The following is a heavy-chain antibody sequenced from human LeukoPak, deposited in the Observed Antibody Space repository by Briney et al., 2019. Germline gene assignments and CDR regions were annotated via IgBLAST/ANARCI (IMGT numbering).Heavy chain of an antibody. Sequence: SETLSLTCAVYGGSFSGYYWSWIRQPPGKGLEWIGEINHSGSTNCNPSLKSRVTISVDTSKNQFSLKLTSVTAADTAVYYCARGRGAVRSRSYYYGMDVWGQGTTVTVSS. CDR2: INHSGST. V-gene: IGHV4-34*01. D-gene: IGHD6-6*01. CDR1: GGSFSGYY. J-gene: IGHJ6*02. CDR3: ARGRGAVRSRSYYYGMDV.